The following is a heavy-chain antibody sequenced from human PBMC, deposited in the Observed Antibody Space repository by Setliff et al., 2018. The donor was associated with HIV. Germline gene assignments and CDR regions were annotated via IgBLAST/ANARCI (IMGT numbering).Heavy chain of an antibody. CDR3: VRNHEWALGT. CDR1: GDSINTPHC. CDR2: VCQRGGI. V-gene: IGHV4-4*02. D-gene: IGHD1-26*01. J-gene: IGHJ5*02. Sequence: SXTLSXXGAVSGDSINTPHCWSWVRQSLEKGLEWIGEVCQRGGINYNPFLWRRXSISMDKPRNYFSLEMASMTAADTAVYFCVRNHEWALGTWGQGLLVTVSS.